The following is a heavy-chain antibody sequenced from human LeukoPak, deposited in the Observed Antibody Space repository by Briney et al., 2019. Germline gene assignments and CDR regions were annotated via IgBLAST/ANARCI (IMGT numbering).Heavy chain of an antibody. D-gene: IGHD3-22*01. Sequence: GRSLRLSCAASGFTFSSYAMHWVRQAPGKGLEWVAVISYDGSNKYYADSVKGRFTISRDNSKNTLYLQMNSLRAEDTAVYYCARVDSSGYWGQGTLVTVSS. CDR2: ISYDGSNK. J-gene: IGHJ4*02. CDR1: GFTFSSYA. V-gene: IGHV3-30-3*01. CDR3: ARVDSSGY.